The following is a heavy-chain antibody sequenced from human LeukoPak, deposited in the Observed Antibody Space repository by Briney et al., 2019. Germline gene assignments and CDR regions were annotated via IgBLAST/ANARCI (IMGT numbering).Heavy chain of an antibody. D-gene: IGHD3-9*01. CDR3: ARGRGYFDWSEGEFDY. CDR2: IIPIFGTA. V-gene: IGHV1-69*13. J-gene: IGHJ4*02. Sequence: SVKVSCKASGGTFSSYAISWVRQAPGQGLEWMGGIIPIFGTANYAQKFQGRVTITADESTSTAYMELSSLRSEDTAVYYCARGRGYFDWSEGEFDYWGQGTLVTVSS. CDR1: GGTFSSYA.